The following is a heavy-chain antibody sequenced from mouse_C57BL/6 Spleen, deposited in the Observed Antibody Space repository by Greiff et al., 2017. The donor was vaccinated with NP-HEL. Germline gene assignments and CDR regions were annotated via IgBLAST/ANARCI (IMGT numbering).Heavy chain of an antibody. CDR1: GYAFSSYW. D-gene: IGHD3-2*02. CDR3: ARSGGSGYIAY. Sequence: VKLQESGAELVKPGASVKISCKASGYAFSSYWMNWVKQRPGKGLEWIGQIYPGDGDTNYNGKFKGKATLTADKSSSTAYMQLSSLTSEDSAVYFCARSGGSGYIAYWGQGTLVTVSA. V-gene: IGHV1-80*01. CDR2: IYPGDGDT. J-gene: IGHJ3*01.